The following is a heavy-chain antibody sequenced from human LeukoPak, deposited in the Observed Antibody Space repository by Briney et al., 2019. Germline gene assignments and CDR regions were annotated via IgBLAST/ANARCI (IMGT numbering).Heavy chain of an antibody. Sequence: GGSLRLSCAASGFTFSNDLMTWVRQGPGKGLEWVSSISGSGGSTYYADSVKGRFTISRDNSKKKLYLQMNSLRAEDTAAYYCAKGYGDYWGQGTLLTASS. CDR1: GFTFSNDL. CDR2: ISGSGGST. CDR3: AKGYGDY. D-gene: IGHD3-16*01. J-gene: IGHJ4*02. V-gene: IGHV3-23*01.